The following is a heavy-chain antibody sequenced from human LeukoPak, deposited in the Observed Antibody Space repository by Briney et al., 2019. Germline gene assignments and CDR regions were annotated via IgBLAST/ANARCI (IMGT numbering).Heavy chain of an antibody. J-gene: IGHJ3*02. D-gene: IGHD5-12*01. Sequence: SETLSLTCTVSGDSISSGDYYWSWIRQPAGKGLEWIGRISSSGSTNYNPSLKSRVTISVDTSKNQFSLKLSSVTAADTAVYYCARSGYRLYDAFDIWGQGTMVTVSS. CDR3: ARSGYRLYDAFDI. CDR1: GDSISSGDYY. CDR2: ISSSGST. V-gene: IGHV4-61*02.